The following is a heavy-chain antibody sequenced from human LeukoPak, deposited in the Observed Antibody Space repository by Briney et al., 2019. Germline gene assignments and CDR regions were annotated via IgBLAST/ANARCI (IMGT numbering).Heavy chain of an antibody. Sequence: GESLKISCKISGYNLTNNWIGWVRQVPGKGLEWMGLIYPGYSDAKYSPNFQGQVTLSVDASISTAYLHWGGLKASDTAMYYCARFALTSSLDYWGQGTLVTVSS. CDR3: ARFALTSSLDY. D-gene: IGHD6-13*01. V-gene: IGHV5-51*01. CDR2: IYPGYSDA. CDR1: GYNLTNNW. J-gene: IGHJ4*02.